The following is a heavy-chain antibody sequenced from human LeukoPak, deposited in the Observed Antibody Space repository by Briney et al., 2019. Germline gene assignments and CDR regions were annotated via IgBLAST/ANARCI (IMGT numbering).Heavy chain of an antibody. CDR3: AAPRHYYDSSGYYY. CDR2: IYYSGST. CDR1: GGSISSSSYY. J-gene: IGHJ4*02. V-gene: IGHV4-39*07. Sequence: SETLSLTCTVSGGSISSSSYYWGWIRQPPGKGLEWIGSIYYSGSTYYNPSLKSRVTISVDTSKNQFSLKLSSVTAADTAVYYCAAPRHYYDSSGYYYWGQGTLATVSS. D-gene: IGHD3-22*01.